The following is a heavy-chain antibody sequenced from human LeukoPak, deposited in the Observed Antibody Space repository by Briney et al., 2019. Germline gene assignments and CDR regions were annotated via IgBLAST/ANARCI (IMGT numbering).Heavy chain of an antibody. CDR2: ISAYNGNT. D-gene: IGHD3-3*01. J-gene: IGHJ4*02. CDR3: ARDHYDFWSGYYSPHSVFDY. Sequence: ASVKVSCKASGYTFTSYGISWVQQAPGQGLEWMGWISAYNGNTNYAQKLQGRVTMTTDTSTSTAYMELRSLRSDDTAVYYCARDHYDFWSGYYSPHSVFDYWGQGTLVTVSS. V-gene: IGHV1-18*01. CDR1: GYTFTSYG.